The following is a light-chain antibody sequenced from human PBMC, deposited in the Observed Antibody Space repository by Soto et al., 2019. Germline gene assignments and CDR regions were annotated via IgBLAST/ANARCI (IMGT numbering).Light chain of an antibody. V-gene: IGKV1-5*01. Sequence: DIQMTQSPSSLSASVGDGVTITCRASQSISSWLAWYQQKPGKAPKLLIYDASSLESGVPSRFSGSGSGTEFTLTISSLQPDDFATYYCQQYNSYSWKFGQGTKVDIK. CDR3: QQYNSYSWK. CDR2: DAS. J-gene: IGKJ1*01. CDR1: QSISSW.